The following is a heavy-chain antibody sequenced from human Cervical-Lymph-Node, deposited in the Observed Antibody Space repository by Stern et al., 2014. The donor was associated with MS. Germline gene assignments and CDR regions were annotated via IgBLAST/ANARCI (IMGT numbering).Heavy chain of an antibody. V-gene: IGHV3-33*01. CDR3: ARGGGSWGYFDY. J-gene: IGHJ4*02. D-gene: IGHD1-26*01. Sequence: VKLEESGGGVVQPGRSLRLSCAGSGFTFSSYGMHWVRQAPGKGLAWVAVTLYDGSNKFYADYVKGRFTISRDNSKNTLYLQMNSLRAEDTAVYYCARGGGSWGYFDYWGQGTLVTVSS. CDR2: TLYDGSNK. CDR1: GFTFSSYG.